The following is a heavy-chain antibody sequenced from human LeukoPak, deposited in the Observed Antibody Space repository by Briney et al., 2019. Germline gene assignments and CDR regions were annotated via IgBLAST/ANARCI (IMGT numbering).Heavy chain of an antibody. J-gene: IGHJ4*02. D-gene: IGHD5-18*01. CDR2: INPNSGGT. CDR1: GYTFTGYY. Sequence: ASVKVSCKASGYTFTGYYMHWVRQAPGQGLEWMGWINPNSGGTNYAQKFQGRVTMTRDTSISTAYMELSRLRSDDTAVYYCARGRGYSRGTFDYWGQGTLVTVSS. CDR3: ARGRGYSRGTFDY. V-gene: IGHV1-2*02.